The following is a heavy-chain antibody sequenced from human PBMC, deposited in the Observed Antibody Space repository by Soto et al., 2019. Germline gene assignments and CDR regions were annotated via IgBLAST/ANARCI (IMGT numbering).Heavy chain of an antibody. J-gene: IGHJ4*02. D-gene: IGHD6-19*01. V-gene: IGHV1-46*01. CDR3: ASQRTLYSSGWYYFDY. CDR1: GYTFTSYY. CDR2: INPSGGST. Sequence: GASVKVSCKASGYTFTSYYMHWVRQAPGQGLEWMGIINPSGGSTSYAQKFQGRVTMTRDTSTSTVYMELSSLRSEDTAVYYCASQRTLYSSGWYYFDYWGQGTLVTVSS.